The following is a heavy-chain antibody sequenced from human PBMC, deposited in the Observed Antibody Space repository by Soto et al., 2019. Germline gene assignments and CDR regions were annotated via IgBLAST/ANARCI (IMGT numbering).Heavy chain of an antibody. CDR1: GFTFSSYG. Sequence: QVQLVESGGGVVQPGRSLRLSCAASGFTFSSYGMHWVRQAPGKGLEWVAVISYDGSNKYYADSVQGRFTISRDNSKNTLYLQMNSLRAEDTAVYYCAKDLEVAERGDYYYYYYMDVWGKGTTVTVSS. CDR3: AKDLEVAERGDYYYYYYMDV. J-gene: IGHJ6*03. CDR2: ISYDGSNK. D-gene: IGHD6-19*01. V-gene: IGHV3-30*18.